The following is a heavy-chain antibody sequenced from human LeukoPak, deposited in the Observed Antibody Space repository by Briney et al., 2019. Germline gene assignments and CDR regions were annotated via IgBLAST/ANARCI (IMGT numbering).Heavy chain of an antibody. D-gene: IGHD3-10*01. CDR1: GFMFSSYA. V-gene: IGHV3-23*01. CDR2: ISGSGGST. Sequence: GGSLRLSCAAPGFMFSSYAMSWVGQAPGKRLEWVSTISGSGGSTYYADSVKGRFTISRDNSKNTLYLEMNSLRADDTAFYYCAKDTYYGSGSPHAFDIWGQGTMVTVSS. J-gene: IGHJ3*02. CDR3: AKDTYYGSGSPHAFDI.